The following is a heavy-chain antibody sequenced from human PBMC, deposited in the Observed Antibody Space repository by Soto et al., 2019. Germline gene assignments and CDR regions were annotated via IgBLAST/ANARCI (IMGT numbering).Heavy chain of an antibody. Sequence: EVQLLESGGGLVQPGGSLRLSCAASGFTFSTYAMTWVRQAPGKGLESVSGISDNGGRTYYADSVKGRFTISRDNSKNTLYLQTNSLRAEATAIYYCARQVHDTTPEDTAFWGQGTLVTVAS. D-gene: IGHD1-1*01. CDR2: ISDNGGRT. V-gene: IGHV3-23*01. CDR3: ARQVHDTTPEDTAF. J-gene: IGHJ4*02. CDR1: GFTFSTYA.